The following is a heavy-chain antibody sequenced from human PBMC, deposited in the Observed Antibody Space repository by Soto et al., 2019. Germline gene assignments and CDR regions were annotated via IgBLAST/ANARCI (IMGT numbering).Heavy chain of an antibody. CDR2: INPSGGST. V-gene: IGHV1-46*01. CDR3: ARGGMDSYDTSGYFPSTEYFQH. J-gene: IGHJ1*01. D-gene: IGHD3-22*01. CDR1: GYTFTNYY. Sequence: ASVKVSCKASGYTFTNYYIHWVRQAPGQGLEWMGIINPSGGSTSYAQKFQGRVTMTRDTSTSTVYMELSSLRSEDTAVYYCARGGMDSYDTSGYFPSTEYFQHWGQGTLVTVS.